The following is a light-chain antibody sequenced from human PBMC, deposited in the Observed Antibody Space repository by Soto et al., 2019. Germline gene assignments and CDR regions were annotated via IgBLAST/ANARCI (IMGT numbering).Light chain of an antibody. CDR3: AAWDDSLNVSVV. V-gene: IGLV1-44*01. CDR1: SSNIGSNT. Sequence: QSVLTQSPSASGTPGQRVTISCSGSSSNIGSNTVNWYQQLPGTAPKLLIYSNNQRPSGVPDRFSGSKSGTSASLAISGLQSEDEADYYCAAWDDSLNVSVVFGGGTKLTVL. J-gene: IGLJ2*01. CDR2: SNN.